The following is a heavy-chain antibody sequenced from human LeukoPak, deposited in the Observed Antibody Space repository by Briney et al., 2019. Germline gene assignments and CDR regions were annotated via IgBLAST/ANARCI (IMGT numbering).Heavy chain of an antibody. CDR2: ISGSGGST. CDR3: ANQYYDSSGYYYAEH. Sequence: PGGSLRLSCAASGFTFSSYAMSWVRQAPGKGLEWVSAISGSGGSTYYADSVKGRFTISRDNSKNTLYLQLNSLRAEDTAVYYCANQYYDSSGYYYAEHWGQGTLVTVSS. CDR1: GFTFSSYA. D-gene: IGHD3-22*01. V-gene: IGHV3-23*01. J-gene: IGHJ1*01.